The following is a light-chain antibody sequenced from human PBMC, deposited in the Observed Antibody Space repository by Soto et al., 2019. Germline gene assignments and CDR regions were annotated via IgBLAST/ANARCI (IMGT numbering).Light chain of an antibody. Sequence: QSVLTQPPSVSGAPGQRVTISCTGSSSNIGADYDVHWYQQIPGTAPKLLIYGDTNRPSGVPDRFSGSKSGTSASLAITGLQADDEADYYCQSYDTSLSAVVFGGGTKFTVL. CDR2: GDT. J-gene: IGLJ2*01. CDR1: SSNIGADYD. V-gene: IGLV1-40*01. CDR3: QSYDTSLSAVV.